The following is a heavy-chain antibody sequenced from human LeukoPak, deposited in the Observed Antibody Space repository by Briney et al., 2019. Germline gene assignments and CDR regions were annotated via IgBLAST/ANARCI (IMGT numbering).Heavy chain of an antibody. CDR3: AKDLGTRSIAETGHFDY. V-gene: IGHV3-66*01. CDR1: GFSVSNNY. Sequence: GGSLRLSCAASGFSVSNNYMSWVRQAPGKGLEWVSVIYSGGSTFYADSVKGRFTISRDNSKNTLYLQMNSLRAEDTAVYYCAKDLGTRSIAETGHFDYWGQGTLVTVSS. CDR2: IYSGGST. D-gene: IGHD6-13*01. J-gene: IGHJ4*02.